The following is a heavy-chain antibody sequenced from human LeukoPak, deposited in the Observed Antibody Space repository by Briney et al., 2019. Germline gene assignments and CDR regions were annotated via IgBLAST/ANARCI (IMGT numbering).Heavy chain of an antibody. Sequence: EYLKISCKGSGYSFTSYWIGWERQMPGKGLEWMGIIYPGDSDTRHSPSLQGQLTISADKSISTAYLQWSSLKASDTAMYYCARDMVAATYEIWGEGTMVTVSS. D-gene: IGHD2-15*01. CDR1: GYSFTSYW. V-gene: IGHV5-51*01. CDR2: IYPGDSDT. J-gene: IGHJ3*02. CDR3: ARDMVAATYEI.